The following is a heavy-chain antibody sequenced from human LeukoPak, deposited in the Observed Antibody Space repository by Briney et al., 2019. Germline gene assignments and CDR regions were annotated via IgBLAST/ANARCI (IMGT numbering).Heavy chain of an antibody. CDR3: ARGGAVKFDY. J-gene: IGHJ4*02. Sequence: GRSLRLSCAASGFTFSTYNMDWVRQAPGKGLEWVALMSYDGANTYYADSVKGRFTISRGNSKNTLYLQMNSLRPEDTAVYYCARGGAVKFDYWGQGTLVTVSS. D-gene: IGHD6-19*01. CDR1: GFTFSTYN. V-gene: IGHV3-30-3*01. CDR2: MSYDGANT.